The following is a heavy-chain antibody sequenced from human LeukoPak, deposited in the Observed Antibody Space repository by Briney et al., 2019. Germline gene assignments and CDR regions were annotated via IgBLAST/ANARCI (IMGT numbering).Heavy chain of an antibody. V-gene: IGHV3-33*06. CDR1: GFTFSSYG. CDR2: IWYDGSNK. D-gene: IGHD6-6*01. J-gene: IGHJ4*02. CDR3: AKAKSIAARRPMDYFDY. Sequence: GRSLRLSCAASGFTFSSYGMHWVRQAPGKGLEWVAVIWYDGSNKYYADSVKGRFTISRDNSKNTLYLQMNSLRAKDTAVYYCAKAKSIAARRPMDYFDYWGQGTLVTVSS.